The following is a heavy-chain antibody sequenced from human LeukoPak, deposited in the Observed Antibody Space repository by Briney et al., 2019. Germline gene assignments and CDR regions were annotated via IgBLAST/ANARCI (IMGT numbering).Heavy chain of an antibody. CDR1: GFSFSTYS. Sequence: PGGSLRLSCAASGFSFSTYSMNWVRQAPGKGLERISYISSRSDTIYYADSVKGRFTISRDNAKNSLFLQMNSLRAEDTAVYYCARETTSGYWGQGTLVTVSS. CDR2: ISSRSDTI. J-gene: IGHJ4*02. CDR3: ARETTSGY. D-gene: IGHD1-1*01. V-gene: IGHV3-48*04.